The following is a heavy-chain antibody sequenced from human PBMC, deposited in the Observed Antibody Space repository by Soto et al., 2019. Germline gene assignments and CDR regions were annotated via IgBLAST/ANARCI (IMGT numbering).Heavy chain of an antibody. D-gene: IGHD3-10*01. CDR1: GGTFSSYA. J-gene: IGHJ5*02. CDR3: ARGTYYYGSGSYFNWFDP. CDR2: IIPIFGTA. Sequence: ASVKVSCKASGGTFSSYAISWVRQAPGQGLEWMGGIIPIFGTANYAQKFQGRVTITADESTSTAYMELSSLRSEDTAVYYCARGTYYYGSGSYFNWFDPWGQGTLVTVSS. V-gene: IGHV1-69*13.